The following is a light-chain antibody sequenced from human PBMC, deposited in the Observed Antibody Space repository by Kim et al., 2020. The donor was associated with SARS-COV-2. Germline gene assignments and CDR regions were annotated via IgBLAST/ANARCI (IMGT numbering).Light chain of an antibody. CDR1: SGLNINS. CDR2: GAS. J-gene: IGKJ2*01. Sequence: LSLEEDATPSCTTRSGLNINSMFWYQQEPGQPPRLLGYGASRATGLPDRCSGRSYGTDFSLTISSLAPDDAAVYYWQQYGRSPPYTVGQGTKL. CDR3: QQYGRSPPYT. V-gene: IGKV3-20*01.